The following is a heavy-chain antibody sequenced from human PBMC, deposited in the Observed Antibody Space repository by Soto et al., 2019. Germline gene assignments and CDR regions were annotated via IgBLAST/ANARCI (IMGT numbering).Heavy chain of an antibody. J-gene: IGHJ4*02. CDR3: AREAGSHPTNFYY. CDR1: GYRFTSYW. CDR2: IYPGDSDT. V-gene: IGHV5-51*01. D-gene: IGHD1-1*01. Sequence: GEPLKISCKGSGYRFTSYWIGWVRQMPGKGLEWMGIIYPGDSDTRYSPSFQGQVTISADKSISTAFLQWSSLKASDTAMYYCAREAGSHPTNFYYWGRGTLVSVSS.